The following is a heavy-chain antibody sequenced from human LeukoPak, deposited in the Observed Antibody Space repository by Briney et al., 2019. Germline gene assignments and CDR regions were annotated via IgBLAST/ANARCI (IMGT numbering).Heavy chain of an antibody. V-gene: IGHV5-51*04. Sequence: GESRKTSCKLYGYRSTSFWSGWVRQMPGKGREWMGIIYAVDSDTTHSPSFQGQATLSADTPISTAYLQLSSLKASDTGMYYCARLYYSGGSCYPTDYWGEGTLVTVSS. D-gene: IGHD2-15*01. CDR3: ARLYYSGGSCYPTDY. J-gene: IGHJ4*02. CDR1: GYRSTSFW. CDR2: IYAVDSDT.